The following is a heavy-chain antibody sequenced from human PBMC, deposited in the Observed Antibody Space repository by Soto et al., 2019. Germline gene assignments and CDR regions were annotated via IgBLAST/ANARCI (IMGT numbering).Heavy chain of an antibody. CDR3: ARDPYYYGSGSYYNPPIFDY. V-gene: IGHV3-21*01. CDR1: GFTFSSYS. J-gene: IGHJ4*02. D-gene: IGHD3-10*01. Sequence: PGGSLRLSCAASGFTFSSYSMNWVRQAPGKGLEWVSSISSSSSYIYYADSVKGRFTISRDNAKNSLYLQMNSLRAEDTAVYYCARDPYYYGSGSYYNPPIFDYWGQGTLVTVSS. CDR2: ISSSSSYI.